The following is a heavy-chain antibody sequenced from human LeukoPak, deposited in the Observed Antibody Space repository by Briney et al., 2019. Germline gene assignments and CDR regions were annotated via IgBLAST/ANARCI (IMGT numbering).Heavy chain of an antibody. V-gene: IGHV4-39*07. Sequence: PSETLSLTCTVSGGSIDSGDYYWGWVRQPPGKGLECIASIHYSGNTYYDPSLKSRVTLSVDASKNQFSLTLSSVTAADTAIYYCGRHTIQRSLRGVPDWFDPWGQGALVTVSS. CDR1: GGSIDSGDYY. CDR2: IHYSGNT. CDR3: GRHTIQRSLRGVPDWFDP. D-gene: IGHD3-9*01. J-gene: IGHJ5*02.